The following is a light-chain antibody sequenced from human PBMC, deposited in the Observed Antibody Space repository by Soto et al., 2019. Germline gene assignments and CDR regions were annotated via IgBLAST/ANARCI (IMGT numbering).Light chain of an antibody. CDR1: QSISSD. CDR3: HQSDSTLLT. CDR2: AAS. V-gene: IGKV1-39*01. Sequence: DIQMTQSPSSLSASVGYRVTITCGVSQSISSDLNWYQRKPGKAQKLLICAASSLQSGVPSRFSSSGSGTAFTLTKSSLQPEYFATYCFHQSDSTLLTFGGGT. J-gene: IGKJ4*01.